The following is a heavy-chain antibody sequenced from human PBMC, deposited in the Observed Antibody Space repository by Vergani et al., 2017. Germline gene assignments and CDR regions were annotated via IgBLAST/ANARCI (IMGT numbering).Heavy chain of an antibody. Sequence: QVQLVQSGAEVKKPGSSVKVSCKASGGTFSSCAISWVRQAPGQGLEWMGGIIPIFGTANYAQKFQGRVTITADESTSTAYMELSSLRSEDTAVYYCARGTVDYYGSGSFGLDAFDIWGQGTMVTVSS. V-gene: IGHV1-69*01. J-gene: IGHJ3*02. CDR1: GGTFSSCA. CDR2: IIPIFGTA. CDR3: ARGTVDYYGSGSFGLDAFDI. D-gene: IGHD3-10*01.